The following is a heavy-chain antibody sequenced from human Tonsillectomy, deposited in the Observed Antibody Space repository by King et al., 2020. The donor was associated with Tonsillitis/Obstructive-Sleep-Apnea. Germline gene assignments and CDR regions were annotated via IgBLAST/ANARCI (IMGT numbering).Heavy chain of an antibody. CDR2: IYYSGST. J-gene: IGHJ5*02. D-gene: IGHD2-2*01. V-gene: IGHV4-59*01. CDR1: GGSISSYY. CDR3: ARDGEKYQGTWFDP. Sequence: QLQESGPGLVKPSETLSLTCTVSGGSISSYYWSWIRQPPGKGLEWIGYIYYSGSTNYNPSLKSRVTITVDTSKNQFSLKLSSVTAADTAVYYCARDGEKYQGTWFDPWGQGTLVTVSS.